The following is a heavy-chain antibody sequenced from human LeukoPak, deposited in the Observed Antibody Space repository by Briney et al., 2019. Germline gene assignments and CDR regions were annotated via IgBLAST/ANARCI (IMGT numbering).Heavy chain of an antibody. CDR3: ARGRYYYDSSGYYLKRSHLDY. CDR1: GGTFSSYA. CDR2: IIPILGIA. Sequence: SVKVSCKASGGTFSSYAISWVRQAPGQGLEWMGRIIPILGIANYAQKFQGRVTITADKSTSTAYMELSSLRSEDTAVYYCARGRYYYDSSGYYLKRSHLDYWGQGTLVTVSS. D-gene: IGHD3-22*01. J-gene: IGHJ4*02. V-gene: IGHV1-69*04.